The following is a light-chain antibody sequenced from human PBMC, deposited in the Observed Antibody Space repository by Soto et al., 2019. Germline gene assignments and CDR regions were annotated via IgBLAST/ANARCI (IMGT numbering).Light chain of an antibody. J-gene: IGLJ1*01. CDR3: CSYAGSYTFYV. Sequence: VRIISTRTNSDLGGYNYVSWYQQHPGKAPRLMIYDVSKRPSGVPDRFSGSKSGNTASLTISGLQAEDEADYYCCSYAGSYTFYVFGIGTKVTVL. CDR1: NSDLGGYNY. CDR2: DVS. V-gene: IGLV2-11*01.